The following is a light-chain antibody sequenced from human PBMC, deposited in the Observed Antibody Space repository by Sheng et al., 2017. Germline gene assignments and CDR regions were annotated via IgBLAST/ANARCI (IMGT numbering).Light chain of an antibody. Sequence: EIVMTQSPATLSVSPGEGATLSCRASQSVSSNLAWYQQKPGQAPRLLIYVVSTRATGIPARFSGSGSGTEFTLTISNLQSEDFAVYFCQQYNNWPPITFGQGTRLEIK. J-gene: IGKJ5*01. V-gene: IGKV3-15*01. CDR2: VVS. CDR1: QSVSSN. CDR3: QQYNNWPPIT.